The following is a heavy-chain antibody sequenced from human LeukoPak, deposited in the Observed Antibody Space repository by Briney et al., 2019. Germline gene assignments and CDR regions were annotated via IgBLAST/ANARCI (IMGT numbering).Heavy chain of an antibody. CDR1: GFTFSSYS. CDR3: ARASPIGSGIDY. J-gene: IGHJ4*02. D-gene: IGHD3-10*01. V-gene: IGHV3-21*01. Sequence: GGSLRLSCAASGFTFSSYSMNWVRQAPGKGLEWVSSISSSSSYIYYADSVKGRFTISRDNAKNSLYLQMNSLRAEDTAVYYCARASPIGSGIDYWGQGTLVTVSS. CDR2: ISSSSSYI.